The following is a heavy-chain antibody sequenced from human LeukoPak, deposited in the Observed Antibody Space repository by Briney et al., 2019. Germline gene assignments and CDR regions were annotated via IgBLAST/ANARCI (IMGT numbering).Heavy chain of an antibody. D-gene: IGHD1-26*01. CDR1: GFTFSSYP. CDR3: AKINSGSYTDY. CDR2: ISASGGDT. Sequence: GGSLRLTCAASGFTFSSYPMTWVRQAPGRGLEWVSAISASGGDTFYADSVRGQFTISRDNSKNTLYLQMNSLRAEDTAVYHCAKINSGSYTDYWGQGTLVTVSS. J-gene: IGHJ4*02. V-gene: IGHV3-23*01.